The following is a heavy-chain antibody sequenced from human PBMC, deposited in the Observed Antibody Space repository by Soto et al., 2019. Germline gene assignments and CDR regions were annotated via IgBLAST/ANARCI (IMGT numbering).Heavy chain of an antibody. V-gene: IGHV4-34*01. J-gene: IGHJ4*02. CDR2: INHSGST. CDR1: GGSFSGYY. Sequence: SETLSLTCAVYGGSFSGYYRSWIRQPPGEGLGWIGGINHSGSTNYNPSLTRRGTISVDTSKNQLSLKLSLVTAADTAVYYWERPNWALGATTVWDYFDYWGQGTLVTVSS. D-gene: IGHD1-26*01. CDR3: ERPNWALGATTVWDYFDY.